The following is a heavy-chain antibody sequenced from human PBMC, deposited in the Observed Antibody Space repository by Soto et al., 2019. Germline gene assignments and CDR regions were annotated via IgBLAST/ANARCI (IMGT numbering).Heavy chain of an antibody. V-gene: IGHV1-69*13. CDR1: GGTFSSYA. J-gene: IGHJ4*02. Sequence: SVKVSCKASGGTFSSYAISWVRQAPGQGLEWMGGIIPIFGTANYAQKFQGRVTITADESTSTAYMELSSLRSEDTAVYYCARITDYGDPFYFDYWGQGTLVTAPQ. CDR3: ARITDYGDPFYFDY. CDR2: IIPIFGTA. D-gene: IGHD4-17*01.